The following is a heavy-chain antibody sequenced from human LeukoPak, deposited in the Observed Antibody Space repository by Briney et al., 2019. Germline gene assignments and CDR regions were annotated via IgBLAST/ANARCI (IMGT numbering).Heavy chain of an antibody. D-gene: IGHD4-11*01. CDR1: GFTFSSYE. V-gene: IGHV3-48*03. CDR2: ISSSGSTM. Sequence: GGSLRLSCAASGFTFSSYEMNWVRQAPGKGLEWVSYISSSGSTMYYADSVKGRFTISRDNAKNSLYLQMNSLRAEDTAVYYCASGSTTVTTYYGMDVWGQGTTVTVSS. CDR3: ASGSTTVTTYYGMDV. J-gene: IGHJ6*02.